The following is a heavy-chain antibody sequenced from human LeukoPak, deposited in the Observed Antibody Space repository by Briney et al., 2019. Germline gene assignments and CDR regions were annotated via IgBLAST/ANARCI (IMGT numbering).Heavy chain of an antibody. CDR1: GYTFTSYG. CDR3: ATSRGYSYGDYFDY. CDR2: ISAYKGNT. Sequence: ASVKVSCKASGYTFTSYGISWVRQAPGQGLEWMGWISAYKGNTNYAQKLQGRVTMTTDTSTSTAYMELRSLRSDDTAVYYCATSRGYSYGDYFDYWGQGTLVTVSS. J-gene: IGHJ4*02. V-gene: IGHV1-18*04. D-gene: IGHD5-18*01.